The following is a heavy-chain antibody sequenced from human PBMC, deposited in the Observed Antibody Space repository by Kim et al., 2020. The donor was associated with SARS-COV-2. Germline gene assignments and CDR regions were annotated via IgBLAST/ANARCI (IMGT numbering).Heavy chain of an antibody. CDR2: INHSGST. J-gene: IGHJ4*02. Sequence: SETLSLTCAVYGGSFSGYYWSWIRQPPGKGLEWIGEINHSGSTNYNPSLKSRVTISVDTSKNQFSLKLSSVTAADTAVYYCARGGLRQLDRYYFDYWGQGTLVTVSS. D-gene: IGHD6-13*01. CDR3: ARGGLRQLDRYYFDY. V-gene: IGHV4-34*01. CDR1: GGSFSGYY.